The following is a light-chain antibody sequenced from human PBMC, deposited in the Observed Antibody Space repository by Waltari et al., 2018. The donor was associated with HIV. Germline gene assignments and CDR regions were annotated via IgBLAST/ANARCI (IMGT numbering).Light chain of an antibody. Sequence: EIVLTQSPDTLSLSPGKRATLSCRASQTVSSNYLAWYQQKPGQAPRLLVYGASSRAAGIADRFSGSGSGTDFTLIISRVEPEDSAVFYCQQYGDSPFTFGPGTKVEIK. CDR3: QQYGDSPFT. J-gene: IGKJ3*01. CDR2: GAS. CDR1: QTVSSNY. V-gene: IGKV3-20*01.